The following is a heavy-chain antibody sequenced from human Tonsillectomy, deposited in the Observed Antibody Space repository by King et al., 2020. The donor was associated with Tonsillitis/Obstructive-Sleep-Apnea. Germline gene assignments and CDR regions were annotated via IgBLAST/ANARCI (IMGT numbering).Heavy chain of an antibody. CDR3: ARSYENDAFDI. CDR1: GGSISSSSYY. D-gene: IGHD3-22*01. CDR2: IYYSGST. Sequence: QLQESGPGLVKPSETLSLTCTVSGGSISSSSYYWGWIRQPPGKGREWFGIIYYSGSTYYNPSLKSRVTISVDTSKNQFSLKLSSVTAADTAVYYCARSYENDAFDIWGQGTMVTVSS. V-gene: IGHV4-39*01. J-gene: IGHJ3*02.